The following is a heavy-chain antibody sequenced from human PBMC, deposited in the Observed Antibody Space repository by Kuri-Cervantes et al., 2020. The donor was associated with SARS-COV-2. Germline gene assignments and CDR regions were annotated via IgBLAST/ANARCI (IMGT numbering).Heavy chain of an antibody. CDR1: EFTFSSYW. CDR3: ARVEWYNWNLFDAFDI. Sequence: GGSLGLSCAASEFTFSSYWMHWVRQAPGKGLVWVSRINSDGSSTSYADSVKGRFTISRDNAKNTLYLQMNSLRAEDTAVYYCARVEWYNWNLFDAFDIWGQGTMVTVSS. J-gene: IGHJ3*02. CDR2: INSDGSST. V-gene: IGHV3-74*01. D-gene: IGHD1-20*01.